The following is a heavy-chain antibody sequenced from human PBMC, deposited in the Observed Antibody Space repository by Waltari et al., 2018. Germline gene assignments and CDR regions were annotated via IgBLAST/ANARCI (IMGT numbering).Heavy chain of an antibody. V-gene: IGHV3-9*03. D-gene: IGHD1-1*01. J-gene: IGHJ4*02. CDR1: GFTFNNYG. CDR2: ISWDSVHI. CDR3: VKGAVTGTTWYYFDY. Sequence: EVQLVESGGGLVQPGRSLRLSCATSGFTFNNYGIHWVRQAPGKGLEWVAGISWDSVHIGYADSVKGRFSISRDNAESSLFLQMNSVRPEDMALYYCVKGAVTGTTWYYFDYWGQGTLVTVSS.